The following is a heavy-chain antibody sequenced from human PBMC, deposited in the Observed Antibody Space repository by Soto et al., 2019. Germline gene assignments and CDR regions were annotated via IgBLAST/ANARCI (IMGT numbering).Heavy chain of an antibody. V-gene: IGHV3-23*01. J-gene: IGHJ4*02. CDR3: AKGVNDYSTFYFNY. CDR2: ISGSGDHT. D-gene: IGHD4-4*01. Sequence: PGGSLRLSCAASGFIFKSYGMNWVRQAPGKGLEWISYISGSGDHTYYAHSVQGRFTISRDNPKNTLSVQMNSLRAEDTAVYFCAKGVNDYSTFYFNYWGQGILVTVSS. CDR1: GFIFKSYG.